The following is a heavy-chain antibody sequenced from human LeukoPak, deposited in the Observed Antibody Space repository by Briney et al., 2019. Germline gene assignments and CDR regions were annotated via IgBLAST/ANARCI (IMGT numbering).Heavy chain of an antibody. V-gene: IGHV1-2*02. CDR2: INPNSGGT. J-gene: IGHJ6*02. Sequence: ASVKVSCKASGYTFTGYYMHWVRQAPGQGLEWMGWINPNSGGTNYAQKFQGRVTMTRDTSISTAYMELSRLRSDDTAVYCCARELGEDIVVVPPYYYYGMDVWGQGTTVTVSS. CDR3: ARELGEDIVVVPPYYYYGMDV. CDR1: GYTFTGYY. D-gene: IGHD2-2*01.